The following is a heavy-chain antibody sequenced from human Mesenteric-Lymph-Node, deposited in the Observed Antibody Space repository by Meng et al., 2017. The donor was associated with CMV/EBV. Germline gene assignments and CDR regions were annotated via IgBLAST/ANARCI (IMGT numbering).Heavy chain of an antibody. CDR3: ARFQTYYYGSGSYSFDY. CDR2: IYPGDSDT. J-gene: IGHJ4*02. D-gene: IGHD3-10*01. CDR1: YSFTTYW. V-gene: IGHV5-51*01. Sequence: YSFTTYWIAWVRQMPGKGLEWMGIIYPGDSDTKYSPSFQGQVTISADKSISTAYLQWSSLKASDTAIYYSARFQTYYYGSGSYSFDYWGQGTLVTVSS.